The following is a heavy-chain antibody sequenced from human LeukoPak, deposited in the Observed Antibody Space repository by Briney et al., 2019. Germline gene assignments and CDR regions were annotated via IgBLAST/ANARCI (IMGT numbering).Heavy chain of an antibody. V-gene: IGHV3-21*01. CDR3: ARSQGTIPDSVSLDI. J-gene: IGHJ3*02. D-gene: IGHD5/OR15-5a*01. CDR2: LSTSSSYI. Sequence: GGSLRLSCAASGFTFSSYSMNWVRQAPGKGLEWVSSLSTSSSYIYYADSLKGRFTISRDNAKNSLYLQMNSLRAEDTAVYYCARSQGTIPDSVSLDIWGQGTMVTVSS. CDR1: GFTFSSYS.